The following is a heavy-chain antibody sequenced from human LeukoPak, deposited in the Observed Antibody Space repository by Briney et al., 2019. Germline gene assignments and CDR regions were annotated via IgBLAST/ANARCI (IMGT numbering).Heavy chain of an antibody. Sequence: SQTLSLTCAISGDSVSSNSAAWNWIRQSPSRGLEWLGRTYYRSKWYNDYAVSVKSRITINPDTSKNQFSLQLNSVTPEDTAVYYCARDIYDFWTNGGWIDPWGQGTLVTVSS. V-gene: IGHV6-1*01. CDR3: ARDIYDFWTNGGWIDP. CDR2: TYYRSKWYN. CDR1: GDSVSSNSAA. J-gene: IGHJ5*02. D-gene: IGHD3-3*01.